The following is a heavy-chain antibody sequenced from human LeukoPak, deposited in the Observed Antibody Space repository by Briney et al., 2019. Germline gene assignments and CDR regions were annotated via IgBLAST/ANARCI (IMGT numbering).Heavy chain of an antibody. CDR2: IYYSGST. V-gene: IGHV4-39*07. J-gene: IGHJ3*02. D-gene: IGHD5-12*01. CDR3: ARSYRILDIVATIRARLGGNGFDI. CDR1: GGSISSSSYY. Sequence: SETLSLTCTVSGGSISSSSYYWGWIRQPPGKGLEWIGSIYYSGSTYYNPSLKSRVTISVDTSKNQFSLKLSSVTAADKAVYYCARSYRILDIVATIRARLGGNGFDIWGQGTMVTVSS.